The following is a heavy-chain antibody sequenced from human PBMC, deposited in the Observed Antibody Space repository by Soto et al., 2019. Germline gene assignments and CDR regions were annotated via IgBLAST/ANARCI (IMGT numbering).Heavy chain of an antibody. CDR3: ARINMDSSGYYYVSPEVFDY. Sequence: QVQLQESGPGLVKPSGTLSLTCAVSGGSISSSNWWSWVRQPPGKGLEWIGEIYHSGSTNYNPSLKSQVTISVDKSKNQFSLKLSSVTAADTAVYYCARINMDSSGYYYVSPEVFDYWGQGTLVTVSS. CDR1: GGSISSSNW. J-gene: IGHJ4*02. D-gene: IGHD3-22*01. V-gene: IGHV4-4*02. CDR2: IYHSGST.